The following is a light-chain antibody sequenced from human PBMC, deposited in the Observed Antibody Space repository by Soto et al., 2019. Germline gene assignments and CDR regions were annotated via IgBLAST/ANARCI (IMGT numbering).Light chain of an antibody. J-gene: IGLJ1*01. Sequence: QSVLTQPPSASGTPGPRGTISCSGSSSNIGSNTVNWYQQLPGTAPKLLIDSNNQRPSGVPDRFSGSKSGTSASLAISGLQSEDEADYYCAAWDDSLNGSSYVFGTGTKVTVL. CDR2: SNN. V-gene: IGLV1-44*01. CDR1: SSNIGSNT. CDR3: AAWDDSLNGSSYV.